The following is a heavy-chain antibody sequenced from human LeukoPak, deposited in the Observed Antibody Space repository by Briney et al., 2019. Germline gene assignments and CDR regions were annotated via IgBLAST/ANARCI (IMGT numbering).Heavy chain of an antibody. CDR2: LSWNSGSI. J-gene: IGHJ5*02. V-gene: IGHV3-9*01. D-gene: IGHD3-22*01. Sequence: GGSLRLSCAASGFTFSSYWMSWVRQAPGKGLEWVSGLSWNSGSIGYADSVKGRFTISRDNAKNSLYLQVNSLRTEDTALYYCAKDVDSSGYYVASWGQGTLVTVSS. CDR1: GFTFSSYW. CDR3: AKDVDSSGYYVAS.